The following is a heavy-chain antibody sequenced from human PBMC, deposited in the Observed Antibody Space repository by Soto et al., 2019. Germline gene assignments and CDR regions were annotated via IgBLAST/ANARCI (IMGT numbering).Heavy chain of an antibody. CDR1: GGSISSYY. J-gene: IGHJ3*02. V-gene: IGHV4-59*01. Sequence: SETLSLTCTVSGGSISSYYWSWIRQPPGKGLEWIGYIYYSGSTNYNPSLKSRVTISVDTSKNQFSLKLSSVTAADTAVYYCARVGSYGEPISAFDIWGQGTMVTVSS. CDR2: IYYSGST. D-gene: IGHD3-10*01. CDR3: ARVGSYGEPISAFDI.